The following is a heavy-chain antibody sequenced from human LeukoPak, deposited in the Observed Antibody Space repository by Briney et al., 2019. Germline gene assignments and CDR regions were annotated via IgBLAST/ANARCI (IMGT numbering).Heavy chain of an antibody. V-gene: IGHV3-30*04. D-gene: IGHD6-13*01. CDR3: ARAIRAPGTPENAFDI. J-gene: IGHJ3*02. CDR2: ISRDGTDK. Sequence: PGGSLRLSCAASGFTFSSYAMHWVRQAPGEGLEWMAVISRDGTDKYYADSVKGRLTISRDNSQSTLYLHMNSLSTEDTALYYCARAIRAPGTPENAFDIWGQGTMVTVSS. CDR1: GFTFSSYA.